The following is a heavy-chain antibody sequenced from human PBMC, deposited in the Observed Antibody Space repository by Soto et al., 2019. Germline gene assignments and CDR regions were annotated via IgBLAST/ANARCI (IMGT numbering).Heavy chain of an antibody. D-gene: IGHD6-25*01. V-gene: IGHV1-18*01. CDR1: GYTFTSYG. CDR2: ISHNSGAT. Sequence: QVQLVQSEGELRQPGASVKVSCRASGYTFTSYGIIWVRQAPGQGLEWMGYISHNSGATTYAHNLQGRLTMTTDTSTSTAYMELRSLSSDDTAIYYCVREMCTRSGPQSFFDYWGLGDLVTVSS. J-gene: IGHJ4*02. CDR3: VREMCTRSGPQSFFDY.